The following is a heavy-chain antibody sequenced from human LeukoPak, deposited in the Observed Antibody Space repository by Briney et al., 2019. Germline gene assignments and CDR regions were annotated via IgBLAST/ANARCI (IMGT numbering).Heavy chain of an antibody. CDR3: ARGLAGGDY. CDR2: ITGSGGYI. D-gene: IGHD6-19*01. V-gene: IGHV3-21*01. Sequence: SGGSLRLSCAVSGFSLSIYSMNWVRQAPGKGLEWVSTITGSGGYIYYEDSVKGRLTISRDNAKNSLYLQMNSLRVEETAVYYCARGLAGGDYLGQGTRVTVPS. J-gene: IGHJ4*02. CDR1: GFSLSIYS.